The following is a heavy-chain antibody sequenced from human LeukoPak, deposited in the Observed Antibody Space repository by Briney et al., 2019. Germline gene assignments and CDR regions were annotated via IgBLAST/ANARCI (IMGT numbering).Heavy chain of an antibody. Sequence: ASVKVSCKFSGYTLTELSMHWVRQAPAKGLEWMGGFDPEDGETIYAQKFQGRVTMTEDTSTDTAYMELSSLRSEDTAVYYCATSPPTNPGSFDYWGQGTLVTVSS. CDR1: GYTLTELS. J-gene: IGHJ4*02. D-gene: IGHD2-2*01. CDR3: ATSPPTNPGSFDY. V-gene: IGHV1-24*01. CDR2: FDPEDGET.